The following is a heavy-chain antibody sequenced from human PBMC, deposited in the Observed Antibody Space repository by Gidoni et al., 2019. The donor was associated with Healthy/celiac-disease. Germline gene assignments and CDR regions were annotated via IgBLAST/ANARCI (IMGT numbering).Heavy chain of an antibody. Sequence: QITLKESGPTLVKPTQTLTLTCTFSGFSLSTSGVGVGWIRQPPGKALEWLALIYWNDDKRYSPSLKSRLTITKDTSKNQVVLTMTNMDPVDTATYYCAHSGFNYDILTGYYPGGWGQGTLVTVSS. V-gene: IGHV2-5*01. J-gene: IGHJ4*02. CDR1: GFSLSTSGVG. D-gene: IGHD3-9*01. CDR3: AHSGFNYDILTGYYPGG. CDR2: IYWNDDK.